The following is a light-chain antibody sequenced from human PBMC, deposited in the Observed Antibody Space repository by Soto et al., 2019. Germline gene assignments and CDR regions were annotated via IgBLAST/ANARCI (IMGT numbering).Light chain of an antibody. CDR3: SSYSSSSPVV. V-gene: IGLV2-14*01. CDR2: DVS. J-gene: IGLJ2*01. CDR1: SSDVGGYNY. Sequence: QSALTQPASVSGSPGQSITISCTGTSSDVGGYNYVSWYQQHPGKAPKLMIYDVSYRPSGVSNRFSGSKSGNTASLTTSGLQAEDEADYYCSSYSSSSPVVLGGGTKVNVL.